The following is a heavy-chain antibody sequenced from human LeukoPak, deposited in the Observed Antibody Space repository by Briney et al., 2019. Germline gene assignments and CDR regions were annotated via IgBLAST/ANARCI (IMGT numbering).Heavy chain of an antibody. CDR1: GYTFTSYY. V-gene: IGHV1-46*01. CDR2: INPSGGST. Sequence: ASVKVSCKASGYTFTSYYMHWVRQAPGQGLEWMGIINPSGGSTSYAQKFQGRVTMTRDTSTSTAYMELSSLRSEDTAVYYCAAFARGMYCGGDCPPRDMDVWGKGTTVTVSS. J-gene: IGHJ6*03. CDR3: AAFARGMYCGGDCPPRDMDV. D-gene: IGHD2-21*01.